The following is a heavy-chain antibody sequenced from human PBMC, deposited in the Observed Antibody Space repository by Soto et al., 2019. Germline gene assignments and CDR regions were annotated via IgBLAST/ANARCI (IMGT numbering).Heavy chain of an antibody. Sequence: QVQLQESGPGLVKPSQTLSLTCTVFGGSITSGPYYWSWIRQHPGKGLEWIGYIYYTGRTNYNPSLKSRLSMSVDTSKNQFSLKLTSVTAADTALYFCARDLSGRSAHWGPGTLVTVA. CDR1: GGSITSGPYY. D-gene: IGHD1-26*01. CDR3: ARDLSGRSAH. CDR2: IYYTGRT. V-gene: IGHV4-31*03. J-gene: IGHJ5*02.